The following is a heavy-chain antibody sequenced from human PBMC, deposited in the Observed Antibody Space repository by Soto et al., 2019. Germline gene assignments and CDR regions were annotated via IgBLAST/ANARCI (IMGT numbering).Heavy chain of an antibody. Sequence: PSETLSLTCPVSGGSISSGGYYWSWIRQHPGKGLEWIGYIYYSGSTYYNPSLKSRVTISVDTSKNQFSLKLSSVTAADTAVYYCARALTTVTLFDPWGQGTLVTVSS. CDR2: IYYSGST. J-gene: IGHJ5*02. V-gene: IGHV4-31*03. CDR1: GGSISSGGYY. CDR3: ARALTTVTLFDP. D-gene: IGHD4-17*01.